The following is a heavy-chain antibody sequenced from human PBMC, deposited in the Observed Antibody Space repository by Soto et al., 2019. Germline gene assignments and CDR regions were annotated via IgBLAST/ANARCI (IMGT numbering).Heavy chain of an antibody. J-gene: IGHJ6*02. D-gene: IGHD3-10*01. CDR1: GLTFSSYG. CDR2: IWYDGSNK. Sequence: LRLSCAASGLTFSSYGMHWVRQAPGKGLEWVAVIWYDGSNKYYADSVKGRFTISRDNSKNTLYLQMNSLRAEDTAVYYCARDPQAVRTFYYYYYGMDVWGQGTTVTVSS. V-gene: IGHV3-33*01. CDR3: ARDPQAVRTFYYYYYGMDV.